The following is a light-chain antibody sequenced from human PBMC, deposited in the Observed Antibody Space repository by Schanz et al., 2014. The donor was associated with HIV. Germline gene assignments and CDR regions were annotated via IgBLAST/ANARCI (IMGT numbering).Light chain of an antibody. CDR3: QVWDSSTV. Sequence: SYELTQPSSVSVSPGQTARITCSGDVLAKKYARWFQQKPGQAPVMVIYKDTERPSGIPERFSGSSSGTTVTLTISRAQAGDEADYYCQVWDSSTVFGGGTKLTVL. CDR2: KDT. CDR1: VLAKKY. V-gene: IGLV3-27*01. J-gene: IGLJ3*02.